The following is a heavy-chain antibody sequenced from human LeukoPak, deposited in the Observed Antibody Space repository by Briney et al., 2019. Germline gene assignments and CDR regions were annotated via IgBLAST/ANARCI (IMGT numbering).Heavy chain of an antibody. V-gene: IGHV1-18*01. Sequence: ASVKVSCKASGYTFTNYGIHWVRQAPGQGLEWMGWISAYNGNTKYAQNLQGRVTMTTDTSTSTAYMELRSLRSDDTAVYYCARGPLGAAFDSWGQGTLVTVSA. J-gene: IGHJ4*02. CDR3: ARGPLGAAFDS. CDR1: GYTFTNYG. D-gene: IGHD3-16*01. CDR2: ISAYNGNT.